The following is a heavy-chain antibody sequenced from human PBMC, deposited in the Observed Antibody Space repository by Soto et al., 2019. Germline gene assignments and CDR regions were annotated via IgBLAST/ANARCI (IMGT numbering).Heavy chain of an antibody. V-gene: IGHV4-34*01. CDR2: STHSGST. Sequence: SETLSLTCAVYGGSFNDDLWSWIRQPPGQGLEWCGESTHSGSTNYNPSLKSRVTISVDTSKNQFSLKLSSVTAADTAVYYCATLSGRVGYYYYYGMDVWGQGTTVTVSS. J-gene: IGHJ6*02. D-gene: IGHD3-10*01. CDR1: GGSFNDDL. CDR3: ATLSGRVGYYYYYGMDV.